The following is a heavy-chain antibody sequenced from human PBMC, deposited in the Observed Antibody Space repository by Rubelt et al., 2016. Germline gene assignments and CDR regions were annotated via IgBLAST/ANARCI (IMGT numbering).Heavy chain of an antibody. J-gene: IGHJ6*02. D-gene: IGHD6-6*01. V-gene: IGHV1-18*01. CDR2: ISAYNGNT. CDR3: ARGVLSSSPAYYYYGMDV. Sequence: GLEWMGWISAYNGNTNYAQKLQGRVTMTTDTSTSTAYMELSSLRSEDTAVYYCARGVLSSSPAYYYYGMDVWGQGTTVTVSS.